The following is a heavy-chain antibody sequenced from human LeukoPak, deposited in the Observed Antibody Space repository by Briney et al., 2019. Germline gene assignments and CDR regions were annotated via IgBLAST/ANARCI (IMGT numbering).Heavy chain of an antibody. CDR3: ARDLRYCSSTSCYDPNFDY. J-gene: IGHJ4*02. Sequence: GGSLRLSCAASGFTFGNYCMNWVRQAPGKGLVWVSRINTDGSSTSYADSVKGRFTISRDNAKNTLYLQMNSLRAEDTAVYYCARDLRYCSSTSCYDPNFDYWGQGTLVTVSS. V-gene: IGHV3-74*01. CDR2: INTDGSST. CDR1: GFTFGNYC. D-gene: IGHD2-2*01.